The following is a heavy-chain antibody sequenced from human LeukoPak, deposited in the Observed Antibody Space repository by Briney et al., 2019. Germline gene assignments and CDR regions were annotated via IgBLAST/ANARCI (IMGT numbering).Heavy chain of an antibody. CDR1: GFTVSSNF. Sequence: PGGSLRLSCAASGFTVSSNFMSWVRQAPGKGLEWVSVIYSGGSTYYADSVKGRFSISRDNSKNTLYLQMNSLRAEDTAVYYCTRPPTMVRGVRGYYYYGMDVWGQGTTVTVSS. CDR2: IYSGGST. J-gene: IGHJ6*02. CDR3: TRPPTMVRGVRGYYYYGMDV. D-gene: IGHD3-10*01. V-gene: IGHV3-53*01.